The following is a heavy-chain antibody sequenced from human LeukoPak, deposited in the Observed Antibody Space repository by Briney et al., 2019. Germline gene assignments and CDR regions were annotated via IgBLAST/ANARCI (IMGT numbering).Heavy chain of an antibody. CDR2: VYHSGSS. V-gene: IGHV4-39*01. J-gene: IGHJ4*02. D-gene: IGHD6-19*01. CDR1: GGSISNDRYY. Sequence: PSETLSLTCSVSGGSISNDRYYWGWIRQPPGKALEWIGGVYHSGSSYYNPSLKSRITTISVDTSRNQFYLKLNSMTAADTALYYCARLKWLVGIQTFDYWGQGTLVTVSS. CDR3: ARLKWLVGIQTFDY.